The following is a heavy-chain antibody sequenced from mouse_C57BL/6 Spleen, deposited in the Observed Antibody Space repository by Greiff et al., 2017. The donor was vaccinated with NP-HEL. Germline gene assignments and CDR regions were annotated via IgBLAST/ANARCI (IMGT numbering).Heavy chain of an antibody. CDR1: GYTFTSYW. D-gene: IGHD2-5*01. CDR3: ARWRSNYLVAMDY. Sequence: QVQLQQPGAELVKPGASVKLSCKASGYTFTSYWMHWVKQRPGQGLEWIGMIHPNSGSTNYNEKFKSKATLTVDKSSSTAYMQLSSLTSEDSAVYYCARWRSNYLVAMDYWGQGTSVTVSS. V-gene: IGHV1-64*01. CDR2: IHPNSGST. J-gene: IGHJ4*01.